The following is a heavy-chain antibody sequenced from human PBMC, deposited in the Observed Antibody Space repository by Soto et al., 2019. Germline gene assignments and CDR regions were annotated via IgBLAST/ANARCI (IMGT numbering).Heavy chain of an antibody. Sequence: GSLSLSGAASGLTFSSYAMSWVRQAPGKGLEWVSAISGSGGSTYYADSVKGRFTISRDNSKKKLYLQMNSLRAEDTAVYYCAKQFNPGPFYIWGQGTMVTVSS. J-gene: IGHJ3*02. CDR2: ISGSGGST. CDR3: AKQFNPGPFYI. V-gene: IGHV3-23*01. CDR1: GLTFSSYA.